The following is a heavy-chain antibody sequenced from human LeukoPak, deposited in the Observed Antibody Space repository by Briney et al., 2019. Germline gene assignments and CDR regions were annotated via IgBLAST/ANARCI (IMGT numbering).Heavy chain of an antibody. J-gene: IGHJ4*02. CDR1: GYSFTSYY. CDR3: ARDSVLERYGDYLDY. V-gene: IGHV1-46*01. Sequence: GASVKVSCKASGYSFTSYYMHWVRQAPGQGLEWMGFINPSGSSAAYAQKFQGRLTMTRDMFTSTDYMELTSLTSDDTAVYYCARDSVLERYGDYLDYWGQGTLVTVSS. D-gene: IGHD4-17*01. CDR2: INPSGSSA.